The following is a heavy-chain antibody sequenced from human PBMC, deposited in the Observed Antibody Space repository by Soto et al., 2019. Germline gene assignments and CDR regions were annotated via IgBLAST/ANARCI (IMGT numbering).Heavy chain of an antibody. CDR2: IYYSGST. V-gene: IGHV4-39*01. Sequence: PSETLSLTCTVSGGSISSSSYYWGWIRQPPGKGLEWIGSIYYSGSTYYNPSLKSRVTISVDTSKNQFSLKLSSVTAADTAVYYCARHPGMSSGYYYQFDYWGQGTLVTVS. CDR3: ARHPGMSSGYYYQFDY. CDR1: GGSISSSSYY. D-gene: IGHD3-22*01. J-gene: IGHJ4*02.